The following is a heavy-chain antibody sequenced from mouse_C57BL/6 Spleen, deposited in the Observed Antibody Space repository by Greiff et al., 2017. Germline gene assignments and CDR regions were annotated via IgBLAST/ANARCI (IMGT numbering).Heavy chain of an antibody. J-gene: IGHJ4*01. V-gene: IGHV1-55*01. D-gene: IGHD1-1*01. CDR1: GYTFTSYW. CDR3: ARSRLLRNYAMDY. CDR2: IYPGSGST. Sequence: QVQLQQPGAELVKPGASVKMSCKASGYTFTSYWITWVKQRPGQGLEWIGDIYPGSGSTNYNEKFKSKATLTVDTSSSTAYMQRSSLTSEDSAVYYCARSRLLRNYAMDYWGQGTSVTVSS.